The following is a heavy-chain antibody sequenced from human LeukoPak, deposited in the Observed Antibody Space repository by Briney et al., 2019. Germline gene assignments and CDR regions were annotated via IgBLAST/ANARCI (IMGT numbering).Heavy chain of an antibody. V-gene: IGHV3-48*01. CDR2: IGIDSGNT. CDR3: ARDSVVAAAGIDY. D-gene: IGHD6-13*01. Sequence: PGGSLRLSCAASGFAFSDYSMNWVRQAPGKGLEWISYIGIDSGNTNYADSVKGRFTISGDKAKNSLYLQMNSLRVEDTAVYYCARDSVVAAAGIDYWGQGTLVTVSS. CDR1: GFAFSDYS. J-gene: IGHJ4*02.